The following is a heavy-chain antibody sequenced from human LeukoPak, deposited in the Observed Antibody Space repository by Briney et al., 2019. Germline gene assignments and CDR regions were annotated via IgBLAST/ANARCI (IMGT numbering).Heavy chain of an antibody. CDR2: INPTTGGT. V-gene: IGHV1-2*02. Sequence: ASVNVSCTASGYTFTVNYLTWLRQAPGQGVEWMGWINPTTGGTNFAQKFQGRVTMTRDTYINTVYMELTGLISDDTAVYYCARGGATVVGTRADWFDAWGQGTLVTVSS. J-gene: IGHJ5*02. D-gene: IGHD6-13*01. CDR1: GYTFTVNY. CDR3: ARGGATVVGTRADWFDA.